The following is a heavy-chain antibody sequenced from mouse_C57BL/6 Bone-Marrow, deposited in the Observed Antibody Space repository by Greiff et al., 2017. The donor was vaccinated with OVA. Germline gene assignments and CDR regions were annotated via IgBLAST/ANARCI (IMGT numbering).Heavy chain of an antibody. J-gene: IGHJ3*01. CDR2: IYPYNGVS. CDR1: GYSFTGYY. Sequence: EVQLQQSGPELVKPGASVKISCKASGYSFTGYYMHWVKQSHGNILDWIGYIYPYNGVSSYNQKFKGKATLTVDKSSSTAYMELRRLTSEDSAVYYCARATYYSNYAWFAYWGQGTLVTVSA. D-gene: IGHD2-5*01. CDR3: ARATYYSNYAWFAY. V-gene: IGHV1-31*01.